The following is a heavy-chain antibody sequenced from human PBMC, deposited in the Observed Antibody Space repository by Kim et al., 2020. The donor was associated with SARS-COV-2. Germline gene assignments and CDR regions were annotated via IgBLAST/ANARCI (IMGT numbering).Heavy chain of an antibody. Sequence: AQKFQGRVTNTADKSTSTAYMELSSLGSEDTAVYYCARDRRDGYKTFDYWGQGTLVTVSS. D-gene: IGHD5-12*01. CDR3: ARDRRDGYKTFDY. V-gene: IGHV1-69*04. J-gene: IGHJ4*02.